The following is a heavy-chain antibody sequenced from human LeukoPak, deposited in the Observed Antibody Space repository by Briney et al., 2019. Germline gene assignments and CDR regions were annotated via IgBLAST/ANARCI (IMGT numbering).Heavy chain of an antibody. V-gene: IGHV3-23*01. Sequence: GGSLRLSCAASGITFSSYGMSWVRQAPGKGLEWVSAITGSGGSTYYADSVKGRFTISRDNSKNTLYLQMNSLRAEDTAVYYCAKDVGYYYDSSGYYYDYWGQGTLVTVSS. CDR2: ITGSGGST. CDR3: AKDVGYYYDSSGYYYDY. J-gene: IGHJ4*02. CDR1: GITFSSYG. D-gene: IGHD3-22*01.